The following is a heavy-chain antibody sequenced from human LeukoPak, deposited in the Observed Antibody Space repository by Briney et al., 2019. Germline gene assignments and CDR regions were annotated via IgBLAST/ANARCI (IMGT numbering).Heavy chain of an antibody. V-gene: IGHV3-11*04. CDR2: ISSSSSTI. Sequence: KPGGSLRLSCAASGFTFSDHYMSWIRQAPGKGLEWVSYISSSSSTIYYADSVKGRFTISRDNSKNTLYLQMNSLRAEDTAVYYCARYTTGHGFDVWGQGTLVTVSS. D-gene: IGHD2/OR15-2a*01. CDR1: GFTFSDHY. CDR3: ARYTTGHGFDV. J-gene: IGHJ4*02.